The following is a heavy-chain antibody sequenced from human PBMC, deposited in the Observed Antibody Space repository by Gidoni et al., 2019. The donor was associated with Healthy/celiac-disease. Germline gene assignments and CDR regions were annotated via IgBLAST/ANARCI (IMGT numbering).Heavy chain of an antibody. J-gene: IGHJ4*02. V-gene: IGHV3-30-3*01. CDR1: GFTFSSYA. CDR2: ISYDGSNK. CDR3: ARDRHSGYEYGGDY. D-gene: IGHD5-12*01. Sequence: QVQLVESGGGVVQPGRSLRLSCAASGFTFSSYAMHWVRQAPGKGLEWVAVISYDGSNKYYADAVKGRFTITRDNSKNTLYLQRNSLGAEDTAVYYCARDRHSGYEYGGDYWGQGTLVTVSS.